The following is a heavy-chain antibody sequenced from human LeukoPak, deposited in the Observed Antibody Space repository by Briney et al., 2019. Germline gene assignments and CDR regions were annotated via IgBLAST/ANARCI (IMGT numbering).Heavy chain of an antibody. CDR1: GYTFTSYG. CDR3: ARMGPTRTYYDFWSGYSRNWFDP. D-gene: IGHD3-3*01. Sequence: ASVKVSCKASGYTFTSYGISWVRQAPGQGIEWMGWISAYNGNTNYAQKLQGRVTMTTDTSTSTAYMELRSLRSDDTAVYYCARMGPTRTYYDFWSGYSRNWFDPWGQGTLVTVSS. V-gene: IGHV1-18*01. CDR2: ISAYNGNT. J-gene: IGHJ5*02.